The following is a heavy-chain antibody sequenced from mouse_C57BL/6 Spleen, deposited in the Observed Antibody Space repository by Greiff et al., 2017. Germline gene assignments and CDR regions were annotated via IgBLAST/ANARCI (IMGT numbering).Heavy chain of an antibody. V-gene: IGHV3-6*01. Sequence: EVKLVESGPGLVKPSQSLSLTCSVTGYSITSGYYWNWIRQFPGNKLEWMGYISYDGSNNYNPSLKNRISITRDTSKNQFFLKLNSVTTEDTATYYCASHYDYDGDFDYWGQGTTLTVSS. J-gene: IGHJ2*01. D-gene: IGHD2-4*01. CDR3: ASHYDYDGDFDY. CDR1: GYSITSGYY. CDR2: ISYDGSN.